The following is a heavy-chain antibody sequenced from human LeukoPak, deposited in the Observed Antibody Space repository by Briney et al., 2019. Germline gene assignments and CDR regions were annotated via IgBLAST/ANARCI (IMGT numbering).Heavy chain of an antibody. CDR3: AKAGSGWPRWGDY. CDR1: GFTFSSYA. V-gene: IGHV3-23*01. CDR2: ISGSGGST. D-gene: IGHD6-19*01. J-gene: IGHJ4*02. Sequence: PGGSLRLSCAASGFTFSSYAMSWVRQAPGKGLEWVSAISGSGGSTYYADSVKGRFTISRDNSKNTLYLQMNSLRAEYTAVYYCAKAGSGWPRWGDYWGQGTLVTVSS.